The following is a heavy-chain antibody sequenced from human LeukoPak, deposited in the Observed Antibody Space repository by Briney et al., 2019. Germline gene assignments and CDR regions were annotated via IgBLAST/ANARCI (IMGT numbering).Heavy chain of an antibody. Sequence: GGSLRLSCAASGFTFSDYSMNWFRQAPGKGLEWVSSMSTSLNYIYYADSVQGRFTISRDDAKNLLYLEMNSLRAEDTAVYYCARSRGPPTYFDYWGQGTLVTVSS. CDR2: MSTSLNYI. CDR1: GFTFSDYS. CDR3: ARSRGPPTYFDY. D-gene: IGHD6-25*01. V-gene: IGHV3-21*06. J-gene: IGHJ4*02.